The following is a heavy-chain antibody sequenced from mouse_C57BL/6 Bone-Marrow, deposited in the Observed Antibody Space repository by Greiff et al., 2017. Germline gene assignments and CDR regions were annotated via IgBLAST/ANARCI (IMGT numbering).Heavy chain of an antibody. Sequence: QVQLQQSGAELARPGASVKLSCKASGYTFTSYGISWVKQRTGQGLEWIGEIYPRSGNTYYNEKFKGKATLTADKSSSTAYMELRRLTSEDSTVYFCARPYGSSDNYWGQGTTLTVSA. D-gene: IGHD1-1*01. V-gene: IGHV1-81*01. CDR1: GYTFTSYG. CDR3: ARPYGSSDNY. CDR2: IYPRSGNT. J-gene: IGHJ2*01.